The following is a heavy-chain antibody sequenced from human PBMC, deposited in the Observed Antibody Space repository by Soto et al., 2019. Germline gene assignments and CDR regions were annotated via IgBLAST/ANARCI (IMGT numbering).Heavy chain of an antibody. D-gene: IGHD2-2*01. V-gene: IGHV4-30-2*01. Sequence: PSETLTLTCAVSGGSISSGGYSWSWIRQPPGKGLEWIGYIYHSGSTYYNPSLKSRVTISVDRSKNQFSLKLSSVTDAETAVYYCAREVTAAYYGMDVWGQGNTVTVSS. CDR2: IYHSGST. CDR1: GGSISSGGYS. J-gene: IGHJ6*02. CDR3: AREVTAAYYGMDV.